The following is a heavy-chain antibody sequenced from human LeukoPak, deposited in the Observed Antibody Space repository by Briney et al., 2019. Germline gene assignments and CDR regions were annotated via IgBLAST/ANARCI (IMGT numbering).Heavy chain of an antibody. J-gene: IGHJ4*02. CDR2: IYSGGTT. D-gene: IGHD6-6*01. CDR3: ARDSSSSGTDF. Sequence: GGSLRLSCAASGFTVSSNYMSWVRQAPGKGLEWVSIIYSGGTTYYADSVKGRFTISRDNSKNTLYLQMNSLRAEDTAIYYCARDSSSSGTDFWGQGTLVTVSS. V-gene: IGHV3-53*01. CDR1: GFTVSSNY.